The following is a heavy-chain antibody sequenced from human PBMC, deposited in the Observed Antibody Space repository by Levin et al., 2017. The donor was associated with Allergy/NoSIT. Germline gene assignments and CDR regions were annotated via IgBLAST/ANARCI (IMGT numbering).Heavy chain of an antibody. V-gene: IGHV3-30*03. Sequence: GESLKISCVGSELTFDNHGIHWVRQAPGKGLVWVSVVGYDGDTEHYADSVKGRFTVSRDNSKNTVYLQMSSLRPEDTALYYCARAAGNYRHDFDSWGRGIVVTVSS. CDR1: ELTFDNHG. CDR3: ARAAGNYRHDFDS. D-gene: IGHD1-7*01. J-gene: IGHJ4*02. CDR2: VGYDGDTE.